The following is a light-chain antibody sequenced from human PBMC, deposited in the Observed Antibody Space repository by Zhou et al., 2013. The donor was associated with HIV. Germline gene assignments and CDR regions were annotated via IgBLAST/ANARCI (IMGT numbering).Light chain of an antibody. V-gene: IGKV1-8*01. CDR1: HSISNY. J-gene: IGKJ4*01. CDR2: ATS. Sequence: AVRLTQSPSSVSASTGDTVTITCRASHSISNYLAWYQQQSGKAPKALIYATSSLQSGVPSRFSGSGSGTDFTLNISSLQPEDFATYYCQQTYSVHVTFGGGT. CDR3: QQTYSVHVT.